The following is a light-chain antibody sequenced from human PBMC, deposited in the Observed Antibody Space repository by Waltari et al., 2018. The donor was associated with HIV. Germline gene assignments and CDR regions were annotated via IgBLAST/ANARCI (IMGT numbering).Light chain of an antibody. J-gene: IGLJ2*01. CDR3: CAYAGSTTYVI. Sequence: QSALTQPASVSGSPGQSLTIPCTGTSSDVGGYKLVSWYQQHPGKAPKLMIYEVSKRPSGVSKRFAGSKSGNTASLTISGLQAEDEADYYCCAYAGSTTYVIFGGGTKLTVL. CDR1: SSDVGGYKL. CDR2: EVS. V-gene: IGLV2-23*02.